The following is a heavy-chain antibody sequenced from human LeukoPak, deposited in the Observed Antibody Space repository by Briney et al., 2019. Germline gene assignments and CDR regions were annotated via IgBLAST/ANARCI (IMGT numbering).Heavy chain of an antibody. CDR1: GFTFSNFG. D-gene: IGHD3-22*01. Sequence: GGSLRLSCAASGFTFSNFGMHWVRQAPGKGLEWVAVISYDGKVTFYADSVKGRFTISRDNSKNTLYLQMNSLRAEDTAVYYCAKDRVTMIVVVIYYFDYWGQGTLVTVSS. CDR3: AKDRVTMIVVVIYYFDY. V-gene: IGHV3-30*18. CDR2: ISYDGKVT. J-gene: IGHJ4*02.